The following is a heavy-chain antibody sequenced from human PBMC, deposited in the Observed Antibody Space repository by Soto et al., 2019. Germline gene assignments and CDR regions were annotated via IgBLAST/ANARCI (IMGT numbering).Heavy chain of an antibody. J-gene: IGHJ6*02. CDR1: RYTFTNYY. V-gene: IGHV1-46*01. Sequence: QVQLVQSGAEVKKPGASVKLSCKTSRYTFTNYYIHWVRQAPGQGLEWMGIINPSGGSTTYAQKFQGRVTMTRDTSTNAVYMDLSSLRSEDTAVYYCATALCTFVPDDYYYYGLDVWGQGTTVTVSS. CDR3: ATALCTFVPDDYYYYGLDV. D-gene: IGHD3-16*01. CDR2: INPSGGST.